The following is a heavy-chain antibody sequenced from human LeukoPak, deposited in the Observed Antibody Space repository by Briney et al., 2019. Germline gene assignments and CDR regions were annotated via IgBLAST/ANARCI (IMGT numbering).Heavy chain of an antibody. Sequence: SETLSLTCTVSGGSITSYYWSWIRQPPGGGLEWIGYIYYTGSTDYNPSLKSRVTLSVDTSKNQFSLKLSSVTAADTAVYYCARRSADSSGYYVAWGQGALVTVSS. CDR2: IYYTGST. V-gene: IGHV4-59*08. CDR1: GGSITSYY. J-gene: IGHJ5*02. CDR3: ARRSADSSGYYVA. D-gene: IGHD3-22*01.